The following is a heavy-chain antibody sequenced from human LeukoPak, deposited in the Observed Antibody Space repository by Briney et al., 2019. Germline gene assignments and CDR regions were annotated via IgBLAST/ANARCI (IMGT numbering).Heavy chain of an antibody. CDR3: AKVGEYYGSGGLNWFDS. CDR1: GFTFARYG. V-gene: IGHV3-23*01. J-gene: IGHJ5*01. Sequence: PGGSLRLSCAASGFTFARYGMTWVRQAPGKGLEWVSVSALTHGGYTTYYADSVKGRFTVSRDNSKSTLYLQMNSLRGDDTAVYYCAKVGEYYGSGGLNWFDSWGQGTLVTVSS. D-gene: IGHD3-10*01. CDR2: LTHGGYTT.